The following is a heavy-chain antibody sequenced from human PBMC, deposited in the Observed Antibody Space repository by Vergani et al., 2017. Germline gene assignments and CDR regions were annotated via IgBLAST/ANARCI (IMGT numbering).Heavy chain of an antibody. V-gene: IGHV4-61*02. CDR2: IYGSGNI. Sequence: QVQLQESGPGLVKPSQTLSLTCSVSGVSVSSTAFYWNWIRQPAGKGLEWIGRIYGSGNINYNPSLESRVTISRDTSKNQFSLKVHSVTAADTAVYYCARDSWTSELRGVYWFDTWGQGTLVSVSS. CDR1: GVSVSSTAFY. J-gene: IGHJ5*02. CDR3: ARDSWTSELRGVYWFDT. D-gene: IGHD3-10*01.